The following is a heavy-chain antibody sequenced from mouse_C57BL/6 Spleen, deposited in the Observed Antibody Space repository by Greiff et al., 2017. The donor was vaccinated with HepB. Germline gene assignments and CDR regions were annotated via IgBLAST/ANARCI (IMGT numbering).Heavy chain of an antibody. V-gene: IGHV5-9-1*02. CDR3: TRARLTGYYFDY. J-gene: IGHJ2*01. CDR1: GFTFSSYA. D-gene: IGHD4-1*01. CDR2: ISSGGDYI. Sequence: EVKLVESGEGLVKPGGSLKLSCAASGFTFSSYAMSWVRQTPEKRLEWVAYISSGGDYIYYADTVKGRFTISRDNARNTLYLQMRSLKSEDTAMYSCTRARLTGYYFDYWGQGTTLTVSS.